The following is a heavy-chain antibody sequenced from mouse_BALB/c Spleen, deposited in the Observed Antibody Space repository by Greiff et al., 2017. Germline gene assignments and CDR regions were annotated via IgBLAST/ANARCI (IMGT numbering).Heavy chain of an antibody. J-gene: IGHJ4*01. Sequence: QVQLKESGPELVKPGASVKISCKASGYAFSSSWMNWVKQRPGQGLEWIGRIYPGDGDTNYNGKFKGKATLTADKSSSTAYMQLSSLTSVDSAVYFCARRGNYDYAMDYWGQGTSVTVSS. CDR2: IYPGDGDT. CDR1: GYAFSSSW. D-gene: IGHD2-1*01. V-gene: IGHV1-82*01. CDR3: ARRGNYDYAMDY.